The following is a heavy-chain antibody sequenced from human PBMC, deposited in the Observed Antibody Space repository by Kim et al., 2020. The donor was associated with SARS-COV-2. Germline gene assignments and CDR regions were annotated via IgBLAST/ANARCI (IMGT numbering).Heavy chain of an antibody. CDR1: GFTFSSYW. CDR3: ASDIAAAGNY. D-gene: IGHD6-13*01. V-gene: IGHV3-7*03. J-gene: IGHJ4*02. Sequence: GGSLRLSCVASGFTFSSYWMSWVRQAPGKGLEWVANIKQDGSEKYYVDSVKGRFTISRDNAKNSLYLQMSSLRAEDTAVYYCASDIAAAGNYWGRGTLVAVSS. CDR2: IKQDGSEK.